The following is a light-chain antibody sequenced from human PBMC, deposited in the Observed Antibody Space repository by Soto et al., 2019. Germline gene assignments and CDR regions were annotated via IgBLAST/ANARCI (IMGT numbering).Light chain of an antibody. CDR3: CSYAGSPYV. CDR1: SSDVGGYNY. V-gene: IGLV2-11*01. J-gene: IGLJ1*01. Sequence: QSALTQPRSVSGSPGQSVTISCTGTSSDVGGYNYVSWYQQHPGKAPKVMIYDVNKRPSGVPDRFSGSKSGNTASLTISGLQTDDEADYYCCSYAGSPYVFGTGTKVTVL. CDR2: DVN.